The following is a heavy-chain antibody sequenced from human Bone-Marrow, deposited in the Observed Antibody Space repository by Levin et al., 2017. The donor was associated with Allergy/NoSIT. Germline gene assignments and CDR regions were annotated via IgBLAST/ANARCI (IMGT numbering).Heavy chain of an antibody. J-gene: IGHJ5*02. CDR3: ARGLAVATPWFDP. D-gene: IGHD6-19*01. V-gene: IGHV4-59*01. Sequence: PSETLSLTCNVSGGSINNNYWSWIRQPPGKGLEWIGNIYYTGSTSHNPSLKSRVTMSVDTSKNQFSLKLSSVTPADTAMYFCARGLAVATPWFDPWGQGTLVTVSS. CDR2: IYYTGST. CDR1: GGSINNNY.